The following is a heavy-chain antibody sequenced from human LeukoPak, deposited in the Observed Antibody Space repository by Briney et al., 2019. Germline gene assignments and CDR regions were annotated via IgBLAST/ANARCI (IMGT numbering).Heavy chain of an antibody. CDR1: GYSFTSYW. D-gene: IGHD3-22*01. CDR2: IYPGDSDT. J-gene: IGHJ4*02. CDR3: ARLSYDSSGYYYGYFDY. Sequence: GESLKISCKGSGYSFTSYWIGWERQMPGKGLEWMGIIYPGDSDTRYSPSFQGQVTISADKSISTAYLQWSSLKASDTAMYYCARLSYDSSGYYYGYFDYWGQGTLVTVSS. V-gene: IGHV5-51*01.